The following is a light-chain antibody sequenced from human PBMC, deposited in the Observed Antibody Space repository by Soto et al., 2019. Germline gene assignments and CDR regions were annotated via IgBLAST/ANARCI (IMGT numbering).Light chain of an antibody. CDR3: LLFRGSPT. Sequence: EIVLMQSPGTLSLSPGEGATLSCRASQSVNNNYLAWYQQKPGQAPTVLIFDTFRRATGVPDRFSGSGSGTDFTLTISRLEPEDFAVYYCLLFRGSPTFGPGSRVHI. CDR2: DTF. V-gene: IGKV3-20*01. CDR1: QSVNNNY. J-gene: IGKJ3*01.